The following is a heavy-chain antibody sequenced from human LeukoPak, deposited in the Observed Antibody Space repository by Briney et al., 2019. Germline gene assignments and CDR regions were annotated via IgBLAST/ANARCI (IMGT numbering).Heavy chain of an antibody. D-gene: IGHD4-11*01. J-gene: IGHJ4*02. CDR1: GFTFSHYA. CDR3: AKDAQRGFDYSNSLEY. CDR2: IWSDGTNQ. V-gene: IGHV3-33*06. Sequence: AGRSLRLSCAASGFTFSHYAFHCVRQAPGKGLEWVAVIWSDGTNQYYADSVKGRFTISRDDSQKTVHLEMNSLRIEDTAMYYCAKDAQRGFDYSNSLEYWGPGTLVTVSS.